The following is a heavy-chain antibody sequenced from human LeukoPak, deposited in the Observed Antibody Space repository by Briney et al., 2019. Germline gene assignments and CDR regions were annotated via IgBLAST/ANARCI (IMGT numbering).Heavy chain of an antibody. CDR2: IYYSGST. Sequence: SETLSLTCAVYGGSFSGYYWSWIRQPPGKGLEWIGSIYYSGSTYYNPSLKSRVTISVDTSKNQFSLKLSSVTAADTAVYYCARRGDCSSTSCIIDYWGQGTLVTVSS. V-gene: IGHV4-34*01. CDR3: ARRGDCSSTSCIIDY. J-gene: IGHJ4*02. CDR1: GGSFSGYY. D-gene: IGHD2-2*01.